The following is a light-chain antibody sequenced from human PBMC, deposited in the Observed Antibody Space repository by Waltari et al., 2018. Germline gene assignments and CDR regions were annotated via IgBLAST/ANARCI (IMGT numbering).Light chain of an antibody. CDR1: SSNIGNNA. J-gene: IGLJ2*01. CDR3: AAWDDSLDGLV. Sequence: QSVLTQPPSVSAAPRQRVTISCSGTSSNIGNNAVNWYQQVPGKPPKLLMAVNDLRPPGVSDRFSGSKSGTSASLAISGLQPEDEADYYCAAWDDSLDGLVFGGGTKVTVL. CDR2: VND. V-gene: IGLV1-36*01.